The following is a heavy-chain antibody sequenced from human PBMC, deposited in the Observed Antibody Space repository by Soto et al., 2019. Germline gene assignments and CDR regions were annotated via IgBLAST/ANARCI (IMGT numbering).Heavy chain of an antibody. Sequence: SETLSLTCTVSGGSISSGDYYWSWIRQPPGKGLEWIGYIYYSGSTYYNPSLKSRVTISVDTSKNQFSLKLSSVTAADTAVYYCARALPPPDYGGNSSHFDYCGQGPLVTVYS. CDR3: ARALPPPDYGGNSSHFDY. CDR1: GGSISSGDYY. D-gene: IGHD2-21*02. V-gene: IGHV4-30-4*01. J-gene: IGHJ4*02. CDR2: IYYSGST.